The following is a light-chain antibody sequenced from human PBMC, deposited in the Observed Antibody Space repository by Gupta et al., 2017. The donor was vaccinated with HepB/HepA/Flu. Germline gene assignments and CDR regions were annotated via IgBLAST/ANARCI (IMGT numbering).Light chain of an antibody. CDR3: NSRENSGNILEVV. CDR2: VKN. J-gene: IGLJ2*01. V-gene: IGLV3-19*01. Sequence: SSELTQDSAVSVALGQTVRITCQGDSLRSYYASWYQQKPGQAPVLVIYVKNNRPSGIPDRFSGSCSGNTASFTTTGAQAEDEADDDGNSRENSGNILEVVFGGGTKLTVL. CDR1: SLRSYY.